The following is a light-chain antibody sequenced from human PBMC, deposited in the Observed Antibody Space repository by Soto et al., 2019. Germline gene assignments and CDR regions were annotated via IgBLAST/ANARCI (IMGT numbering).Light chain of an antibody. V-gene: IGKV3-15*01. CDR1: QGVTTN. CDR2: DVS. J-gene: IGKJ5*01. CDR3: QQYNNWPFS. Sequence: DIVLTQSPATLSVSPGERATPSCRAGQGVTTNFAWYQQKSGQSPRLLIYDVSIRATGVPARFSGTGSETDFTLTISGLQSEDSAVYFCQQYNNWPFSFGQGTRLEIK.